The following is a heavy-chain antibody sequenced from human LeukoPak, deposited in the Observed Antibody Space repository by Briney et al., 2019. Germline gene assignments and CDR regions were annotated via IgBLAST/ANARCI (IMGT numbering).Heavy chain of an antibody. J-gene: IGHJ4*02. CDR3: AKATGTLGN. CDR2: ISSSSSYI. CDR1: GLTFSSYS. V-gene: IGHV3-21*04. Sequence: GGSLRLSCAASGLTFSSYSMNWVRQAPGKGLEWVSSISSSSSYIYYADSVKGRFTISRDNSKNTLHLQMNSLTAEDTAMYYCAKATGTLGNWGQGTLVTVSS. D-gene: IGHD1-1*01.